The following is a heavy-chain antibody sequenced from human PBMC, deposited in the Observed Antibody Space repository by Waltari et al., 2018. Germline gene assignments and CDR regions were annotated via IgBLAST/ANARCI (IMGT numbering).Heavy chain of an antibody. CDR1: GFPVSSDS. D-gene: IGHD3-10*01. J-gene: IGHJ4*02. CDR2: IYSGGSA. V-gene: IGHV3-53*01. Sequence: EVRLVESGGDLVKPGGSLRLPCAASGFPVSSDSMNWLRQAPGKGLEWVSVIYSGGSANYTDSVKGRFIVSRDNSRNTLYLQMNGLRADDTAIYYCARGHRGSRPLWGQGTLVTVSS. CDR3: ARGHRGSRPL.